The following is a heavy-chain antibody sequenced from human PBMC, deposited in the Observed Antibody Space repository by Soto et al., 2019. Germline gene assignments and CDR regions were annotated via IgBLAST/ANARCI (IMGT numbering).Heavy chain of an antibody. V-gene: IGHV3-30*18. Sequence: PGGSLRLSCAASGFTFSSYGMHWVRQAPGKGLEWVAVISYDGSNKYYADSVKGRFTISRDNSKNTLYLQMNSLRAEDTAVYYGAKDRYNDYGDYVQETRHQRGLDYWGQGTLVTVSS. J-gene: IGHJ4*02. CDR1: GFTFSSYG. CDR3: AKDRYNDYGDYVQETRHQRGLDY. D-gene: IGHD4-17*01. CDR2: ISYDGSNK.